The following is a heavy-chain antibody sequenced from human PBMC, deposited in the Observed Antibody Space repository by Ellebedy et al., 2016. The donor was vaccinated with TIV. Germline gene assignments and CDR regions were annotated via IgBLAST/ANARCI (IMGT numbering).Heavy chain of an antibody. CDR3: AKEDGGHSQVDF. Sequence: GESLKISXAASGFTFSSYWIHWVRQAPGKGLVWVSRMDSGGSTTDYADSVKGRFTISRDNAKNTLYLQMNSLRGEDTAVYYCAKEDGGHSQVDFWGQGTLVTVSS. CDR1: GFTFSSYW. J-gene: IGHJ4*02. V-gene: IGHV3-74*01. D-gene: IGHD4-23*01. CDR2: MDSGGSTT.